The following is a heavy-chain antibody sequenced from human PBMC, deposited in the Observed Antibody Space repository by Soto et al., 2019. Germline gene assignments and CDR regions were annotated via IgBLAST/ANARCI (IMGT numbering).Heavy chain of an antibody. D-gene: IGHD3-3*01. CDR3: TFWSGYYKSDY. V-gene: IGHV1-3*01. CDR1: GYTLTCYS. CDR2: INAGNGNT. J-gene: IGHJ4*02. Sequence: ASVKVSCKASGYTLTCYSMHWVRQAPGQRLEWMGWINAGNGNTKYSQKFQGRVTITRDTSASTAYMELSSLRSEDTAVYYCTFWSGYYKSDYWGQGTLVTVSS.